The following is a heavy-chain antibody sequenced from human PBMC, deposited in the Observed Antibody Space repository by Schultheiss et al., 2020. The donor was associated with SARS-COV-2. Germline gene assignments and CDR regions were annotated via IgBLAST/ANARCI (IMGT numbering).Heavy chain of an antibody. CDR3: ARASFSSGGLDY. Sequence: GGSLRLSCAASGFTFSSYAMHWVRQAPGKGLEWVAVIWYDGSNKYYADSVKGRFTISRENAKNSLYLQMNSLRAGDTAVYYCARASFSSGGLDYWGQGTLVTVSS. CDR2: IWYDGSNK. J-gene: IGHJ4*02. V-gene: IGHV3-30*07. D-gene: IGHD6-19*01. CDR1: GFTFSSYA.